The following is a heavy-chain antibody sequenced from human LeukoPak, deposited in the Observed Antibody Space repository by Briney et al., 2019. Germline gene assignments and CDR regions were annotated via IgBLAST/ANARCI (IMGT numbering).Heavy chain of an antibody. Sequence: GGSLRLSRVASGFTFSSYAMSWVRQAPGKGLKWVSSISASGSKTYYTDSVKGQFTISRDNPNNTLYLQMTSLRDDDAAVYYCAKTTGRSSRPLDSWGQGTLVTVSS. CDR1: GFTFSSYA. D-gene: IGHD6-19*01. V-gene: IGHV3-23*01. CDR2: ISASGSKT. CDR3: AKTTGRSSRPLDS. J-gene: IGHJ4*02.